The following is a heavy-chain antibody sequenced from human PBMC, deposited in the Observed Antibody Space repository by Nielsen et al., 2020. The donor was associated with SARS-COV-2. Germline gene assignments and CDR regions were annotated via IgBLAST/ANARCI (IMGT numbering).Heavy chain of an antibody. Sequence: SETPSLTCAVYGGSFSGYYWSWIRQPPGKGLEWIGEINHSGSTNYNPSLKSRVTISVDTSKNQFSLKLSSVTAADTAVYYCARYGVGAARHYYYYYYMDVWGKGTTVTVSS. V-gene: IGHV4-34*01. CDR2: INHSGST. D-gene: IGHD1-26*01. CDR1: GGSFSGYY. J-gene: IGHJ6*03. CDR3: ARYGVGAARHYYYYYYMDV.